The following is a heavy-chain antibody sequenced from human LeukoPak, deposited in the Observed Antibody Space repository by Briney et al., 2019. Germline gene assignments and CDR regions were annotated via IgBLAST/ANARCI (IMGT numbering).Heavy chain of an antibody. V-gene: IGHV4-39*07. D-gene: IGHD6-19*01. CDR3: ARDFRPGWYYFDC. Sequence: PSETLSLTCTVSGGSISSSSYYWGWIRQPPGKGLEWIGSIYYSGSTYYNPSLKSRVTISVDTSKNQFSLKLSSVTAADTAVYYCARDFRPGWYYFDCWGQGTLVTVSS. CDR1: GGSISSSSYY. J-gene: IGHJ4*02. CDR2: IYYSGST.